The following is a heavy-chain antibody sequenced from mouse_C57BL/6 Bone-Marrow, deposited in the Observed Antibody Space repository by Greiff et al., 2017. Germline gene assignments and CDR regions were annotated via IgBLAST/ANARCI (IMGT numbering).Heavy chain of an antibody. V-gene: IGHV5-4*01. CDR3: ARDRCNYFRWYFDV. J-gene: IGHJ1*03. CDR1: GFTFSSYA. Sequence: EVMLVESGGGLVKPGGSLKLSCAASGFTFSSYAMSWVRQTPENRLEWVATISDGGSYTYYPDNVKGRFTISRDNAKNNLYLQMSHLKAEDTAMYYCARDRCNYFRWYFDVCGTGTTITGSS. D-gene: IGHD2-1*01. CDR2: ISDGGSYT.